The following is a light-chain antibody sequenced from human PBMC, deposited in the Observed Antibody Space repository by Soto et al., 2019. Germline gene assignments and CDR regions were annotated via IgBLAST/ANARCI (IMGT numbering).Light chain of an antibody. V-gene: IGLV1-44*01. CDR2: YHN. CDR3: ATWDDSLNVVL. CDR1: SSNIGSNT. J-gene: IGLJ2*01. Sequence: QSVLTQPPSASGTPGQRVTISCSGSSSNIGSNTVSWYQHLPGTAPKLLIYYHNQRPSGVPDRFSGSKSGTSASLAISGLQSEDEANYYCATWDDSLNVVLFGGGTKRPS.